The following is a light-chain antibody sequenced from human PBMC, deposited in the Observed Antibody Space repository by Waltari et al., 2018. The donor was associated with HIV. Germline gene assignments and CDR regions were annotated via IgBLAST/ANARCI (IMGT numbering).Light chain of an antibody. CDR1: SSNIGSNP. J-gene: IGLJ2*01. CDR3: AAWDDSLIVV. CDR2: SNN. Sequence: QSVLTQPPSASGTPGQRVTISCSGSSSNIGSNPVNWYQQLPGTAPKLLIYSNNQRPSGVPDRFSGSKSGTSASLASSGLQSEDEADYYCAAWDDSLIVVFGGGTKLTVL. V-gene: IGLV1-44*01.